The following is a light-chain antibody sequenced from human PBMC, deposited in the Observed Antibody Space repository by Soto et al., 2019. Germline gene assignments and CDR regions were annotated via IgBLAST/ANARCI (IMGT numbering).Light chain of an antibody. J-gene: IGKJ1*01. Sequence: DIQMTQSPSSLSASVGHRVTITCRASQGISNYLAWYQQKPGKVPKLLIYAASTLQPGVPSRFSGSGSGTDFTLHISSLQPEDVATDFCQKYNSAPWTFGQGPKVEIK. CDR3: QKYNSAPWT. V-gene: IGKV1-27*01. CDR2: AAS. CDR1: QGISNY.